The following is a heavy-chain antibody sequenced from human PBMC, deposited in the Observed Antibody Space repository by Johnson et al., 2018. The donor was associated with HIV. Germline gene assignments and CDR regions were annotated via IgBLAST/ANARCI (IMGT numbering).Heavy chain of an antibody. D-gene: IGHD6-19*01. CDR3: ARKQWLEIPSDALDV. J-gene: IGHJ3*01. V-gene: IGHV3-74*03. Sequence: VQLVESGGGLVKPGGSLKLSCTASGFIFRNYWMHWVRQTPGKGLVWVARIYSDGSDTAYADSVKGRFTISRDNAKKTLYLQMNSLRAEDTAVYYCARKQWLEIPSDALDVWGQGTMVTVSS. CDR1: GFIFRNYW. CDR2: IYSDGSDT.